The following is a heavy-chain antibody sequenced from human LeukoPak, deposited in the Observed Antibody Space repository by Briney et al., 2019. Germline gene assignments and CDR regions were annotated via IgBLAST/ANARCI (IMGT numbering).Heavy chain of an antibody. Sequence: PSESLSLTCTVSGYSISSGYYWGWIRQPPGKGLEWIGSIYHSGSTYYNPSPKSRVTISVDTSKNQFSLKLSSVAAADAAVYFCARDPTTVTKGLDIWGQGTMVTVSS. CDR2: IYHSGST. CDR1: GYSISSGYY. V-gene: IGHV4-38-2*02. CDR3: ARDPTTVTKGLDI. D-gene: IGHD4-17*01. J-gene: IGHJ3*02.